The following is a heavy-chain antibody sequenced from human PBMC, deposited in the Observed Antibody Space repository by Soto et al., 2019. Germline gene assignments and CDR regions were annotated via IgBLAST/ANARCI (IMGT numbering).Heavy chain of an antibody. J-gene: IGHJ4*02. V-gene: IGHV1-3*01. CDR1: GYTFTIYA. CDR2: INAGNGNT. D-gene: IGHD3-22*01. CDR3: VRETRFYFVSRGKDY. Sequence: ASVKVSCKASGYTFTIYAMHWVRQAPGQRLEWMGWINAGNGNTKYSQRFQGRVTITRDTSASTAYMELSSLRSEDTAVYYCVRETRFYFVSRGKDYWGQGTLVSVSS.